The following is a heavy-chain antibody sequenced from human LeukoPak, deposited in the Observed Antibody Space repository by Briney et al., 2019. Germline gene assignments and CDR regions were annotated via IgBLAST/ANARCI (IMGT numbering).Heavy chain of an antibody. CDR2: IYYSGST. Sequence: SETLSLTCTVSGGSISSYYWSWIRQPPGKGLEWIGYIYYSGSTNYNPSLKSRVTISVDTSKNQFSLKLSSVTAADTAVYYCARESYSSSFDYWGQGTLVTVPS. CDR1: GGSISSYY. V-gene: IGHV4-59*01. CDR3: ARESYSSSFDY. D-gene: IGHD6-6*01. J-gene: IGHJ4*02.